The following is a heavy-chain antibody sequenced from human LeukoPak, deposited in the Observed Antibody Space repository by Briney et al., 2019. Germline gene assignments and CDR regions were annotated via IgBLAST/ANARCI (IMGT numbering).Heavy chain of an antibody. V-gene: IGHV3-7*01. D-gene: IGHD2-2*01. Sequence: GGSLRLSCAASGFTFSSYWMTWVRQAPGKGLEWVANIDQYGSEKQYVDSVKGRLTISRDNAKNSLYLQMNSLRAEDTAVYFCARPDVPDYWGQGTLVTVSS. CDR3: ARPDVPDY. CDR1: GFTFSSYW. J-gene: IGHJ4*02. CDR2: IDQYGSEK.